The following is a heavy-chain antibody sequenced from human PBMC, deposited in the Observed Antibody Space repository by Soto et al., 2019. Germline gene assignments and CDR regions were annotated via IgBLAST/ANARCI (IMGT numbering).Heavy chain of an antibody. Sequence: SETLSLTCTVSGGSISSSSYYWGWIRQPPGKGLEWIGSIYYSGSTYYNPSLKSRVTISVDTSKNQFSLKLSSVTAADTAVYYCARQNHQLLLWADYYYYMDVWGKGTTVTVSS. V-gene: IGHV4-39*01. CDR2: IYYSGST. D-gene: IGHD2-2*01. CDR1: GGSISSSSYY. CDR3: ARQNHQLLLWADYYYYMDV. J-gene: IGHJ6*03.